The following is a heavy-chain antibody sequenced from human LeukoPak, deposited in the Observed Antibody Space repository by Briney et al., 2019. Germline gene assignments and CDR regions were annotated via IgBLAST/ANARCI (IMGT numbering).Heavy chain of an antibody. CDR3: ARDNYGSGSYFDRYYYYYMDV. CDR1: GGSFSGYY. J-gene: IGHJ6*03. D-gene: IGHD3-10*01. V-gene: IGHV4-59*12. Sequence: SETLSLTCAVYGGSFSGYYWNWIRQPPGKGLEWIGYIYYSGSTNYNPSLKSRVTMSVDTSKNQFSLKLSSVTAADTAVYYCARDNYGSGSYFDRYYYYYMDVWGKGTTVTVSS. CDR2: IYYSGST.